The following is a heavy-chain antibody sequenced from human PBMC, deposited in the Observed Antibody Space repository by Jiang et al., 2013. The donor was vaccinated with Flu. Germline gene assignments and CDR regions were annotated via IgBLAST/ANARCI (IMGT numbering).Heavy chain of an antibody. CDR3: ADRGENGAFHI. Sequence: QSGAEVKKPGASVKVSCKASGHTFPNYAMHWVRQAPGQRLEWMGWINVGNGNTKFSQNFQGRVTITRDTSASTAYMELRSLRSEDTALYYCADRGENGAFHIWGQGTMVTVSS. D-gene: IGHD3-22*01. CDR1: GHTFPNYA. CDR2: INVGNGNT. J-gene: IGHJ3*02. V-gene: IGHV1-3*01.